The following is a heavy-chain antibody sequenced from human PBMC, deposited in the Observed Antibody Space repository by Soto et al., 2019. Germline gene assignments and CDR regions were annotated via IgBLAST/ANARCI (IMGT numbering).Heavy chain of an antibody. Sequence: VGSLRLSCAASGFTFRSYAMSWARQAPGKGLEWVSSLLRSGSSTYYADSVKGRFTISSDISANSLYLQMDSLRAEDTAVYYCAKDAVSGDGVWLLDSWGQGTVVTVSS. D-gene: IGHD4-17*01. CDR3: AKDAVSGDGVWLLDS. CDR1: GFTFRSYA. J-gene: IGHJ5*02. CDR2: LLRSGSST. V-gene: IGHV3-23*01.